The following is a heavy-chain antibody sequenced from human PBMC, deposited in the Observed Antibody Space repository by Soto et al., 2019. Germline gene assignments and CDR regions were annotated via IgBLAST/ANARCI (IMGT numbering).Heavy chain of an antibody. CDR1: GFSFSSYA. J-gene: IGHJ4*02. Sequence: PGGSLRLSCAASGFSFSSYAMHWVRQAPGKGLEWVAVISYDGSNKYYEDSVKGRFTISRDNSKKTLYLQMNSLRAEDTAVYYCGRGYYDSSGYFFDYWGQGTQVTVSS. V-gene: IGHV3-30-3*01. D-gene: IGHD3-22*01. CDR3: GRGYYDSSGYFFDY. CDR2: ISYDGSNK.